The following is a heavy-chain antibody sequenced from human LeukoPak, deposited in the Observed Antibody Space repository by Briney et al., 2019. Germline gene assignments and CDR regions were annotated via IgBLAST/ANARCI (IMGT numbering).Heavy chain of an antibody. CDR1: GGSFSDYF. CDR3: ARGTDLVVVVAATNTQFDY. J-gene: IGHJ4*02. D-gene: IGHD2-15*01. V-gene: IGHV4-34*01. CDR2: INHSGST. Sequence: SETLSLTCAVYGGSFSDYFWSWIRQPPGKGLEWIGEINHSGSTNYNPSLKSRVTISVDTSKNQFSLKLSSVTAADTAVYYCARGTDLVVVVAATNTQFDYWGQGTLVTVSS.